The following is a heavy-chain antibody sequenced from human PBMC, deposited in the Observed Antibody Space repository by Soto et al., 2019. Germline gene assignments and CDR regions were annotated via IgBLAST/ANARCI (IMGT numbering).Heavy chain of an antibody. CDR2: ISGSGGST. V-gene: IGHV3-23*01. J-gene: IGHJ4*02. CDR1: GFTFSSYA. D-gene: IGHD1-26*01. Sequence: EVQLLESGGGLVQPGGSLRLSCAASGFTFSSYAMSWVRQAPGKGLEWVSAISGSGGSTYYADSVKGRFTISRDNSKTTMYLQMNSLRAEDTAVYYCANIKAHVGVPTLAFDYWGQGTLVTVSS. CDR3: ANIKAHVGVPTLAFDY.